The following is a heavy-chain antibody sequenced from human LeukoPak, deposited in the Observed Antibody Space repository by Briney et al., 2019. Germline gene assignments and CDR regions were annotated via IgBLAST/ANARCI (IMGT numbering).Heavy chain of an antibody. D-gene: IGHD3-22*01. CDR3: ARGTYTYYYDSSGPPYNWFDP. CDR1: GGSISSYY. V-gene: IGHV4-59*01. CDR2: IYYSGST. J-gene: IGHJ5*02. Sequence: SETLSLTCTVSGGSISSYYWSWIRQPPGKRLEWIGYIYYSGSTNYNPSLKSRVTISVDTSKNQFSLKLSSVTAADTAVYYCARGTYTYYYDSSGPPYNWFDPWGQGTLVTVSS.